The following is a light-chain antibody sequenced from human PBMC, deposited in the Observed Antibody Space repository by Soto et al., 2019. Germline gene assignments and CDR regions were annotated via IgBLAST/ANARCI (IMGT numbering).Light chain of an antibody. CDR1: QGISNY. J-gene: IGKJ1*01. CDR3: QEYNSAWT. V-gene: IGKV1-27*01. Sequence: IRMTQSPSSLSASTGDRVTITCRASQGISNYLAWYQQKPGKVPKLLIYAASTLQSGVPSRFSGSGSGTDFTLTISSLQPEDFATYYCQEYNSAWTFGQGTKVDI. CDR2: AAS.